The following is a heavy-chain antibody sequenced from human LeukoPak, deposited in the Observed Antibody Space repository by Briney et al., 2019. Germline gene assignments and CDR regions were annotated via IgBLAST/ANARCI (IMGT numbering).Heavy chain of an antibody. J-gene: IGHJ4*02. D-gene: IGHD3-22*01. Sequence: GGSLRLSCAASGFTFSSYEMNWVRQAPGKGLEWVSYISSSGSTIYYADSVKGRFTISRDNAKDSLYLQMNSLRAEDTAVYYCARERHYYDSSGYQGDYWGQGTLVTVSS. CDR2: ISSSGSTI. CDR3: ARERHYYDSSGYQGDY. V-gene: IGHV3-48*03. CDR1: GFTFSSYE.